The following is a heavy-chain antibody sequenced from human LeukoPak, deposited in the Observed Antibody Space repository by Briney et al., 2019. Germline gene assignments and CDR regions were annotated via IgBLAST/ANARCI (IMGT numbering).Heavy chain of an antibody. V-gene: IGHV3-9*01. CDR1: GFTFSTYA. D-gene: IGHD2-21*02. Sequence: GGSLRLSCAASGFTFSTYAMTWVRQAPGKGLEWVSGISWNSGSIGYADSVKGRFTISRDNAKNSLYLQMNSLRAEDTALYYCAKACGGDCYPRYDAFDIWGQGTMVTVSS. CDR2: ISWNSGSI. CDR3: AKACGGDCYPRYDAFDI. J-gene: IGHJ3*02.